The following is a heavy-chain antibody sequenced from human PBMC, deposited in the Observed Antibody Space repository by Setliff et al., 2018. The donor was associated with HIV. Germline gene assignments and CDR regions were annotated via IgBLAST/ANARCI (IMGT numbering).Heavy chain of an antibody. Sequence: GGSLRLSCVASGFTFNNSHWMHWVRQAPGKGLMWVSHISDDGTSTSYADSVKGRFIMSRDIAKNAVYLQMSSLSVEDTAIYYCASHSFGISPPGKDWGQGTLVTVSS. J-gene: IGHJ4*02. CDR1: GFTFNNSHW. CDR3: ASHSFGISPPGKD. CDR2: ISDDGTST. V-gene: IGHV3-74*01. D-gene: IGHD3-16*01.